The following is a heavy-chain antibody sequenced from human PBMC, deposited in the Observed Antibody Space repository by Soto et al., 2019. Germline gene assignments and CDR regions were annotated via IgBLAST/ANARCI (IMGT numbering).Heavy chain of an antibody. J-gene: IGHJ4*02. D-gene: IGHD5-18*01. CDR3: ARMRGSYLSPLDS. CDR2: IDWDGDK. CDR1: GFSLNASGMC. V-gene: IGHV2-70*13. Sequence: CGPTLVNPTPTLPPTCTFSGFSLNASGMCLTWTRQPPGKALEWPATIDWDGDKYYTSSLRTRLTISKDTSKNQVALTITNMQPMDTGTYFCARMRGSYLSPLDSWGQGAMVTVSS.